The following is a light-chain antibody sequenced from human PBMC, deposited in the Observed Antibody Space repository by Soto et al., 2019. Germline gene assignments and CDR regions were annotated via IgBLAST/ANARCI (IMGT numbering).Light chain of an antibody. V-gene: IGLV2-8*01. CDR2: EVN. CDR3: SSYAGSNNFPYV. Sequence: QSALTQPPSASGSPGQSVTISCTGTSSDVGSYNCVSWYQQHPGKAPKLMIYEVNKRPSGVPDRFSGSKSGNTASLTVSGLQAEDEADYYCSSYAGSNNFPYVFGTGTKVTVL. J-gene: IGLJ1*01. CDR1: SSDVGSYNC.